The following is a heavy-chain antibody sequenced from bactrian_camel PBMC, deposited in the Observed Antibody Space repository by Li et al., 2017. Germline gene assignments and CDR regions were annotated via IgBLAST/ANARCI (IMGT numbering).Heavy chain of an antibody. Sequence: HVQLVESGGGSVQAGGSLRLSCAASGYTGNYMAWFRQAPGKEREGVAAIPARGSSTYYANFVRGRFTIPQDGAKNTLYLQMNSLKTEDTAVYYCAADCMGWGTPIVYWGQGTQVTVS. CDR2: IPARGSST. V-gene: IGHV3S1*01. J-gene: IGHJ4*01. CDR1: GYTGNY. CDR3: AADCMGWGTPIVY. D-gene: IGHD5*01.